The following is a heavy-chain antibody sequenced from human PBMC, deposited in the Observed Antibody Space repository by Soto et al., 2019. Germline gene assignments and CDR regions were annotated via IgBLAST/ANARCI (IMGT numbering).Heavy chain of an antibody. CDR1: GGSISSSSYY. J-gene: IGHJ4*02. CDR3: ARHNYGSGSTYFDY. V-gene: IGHV4-61*05. CDR2: IYYSGST. Sequence: TSETLSLTCTVSGGSISSSSYYWSWIRQPPGKGLEWIGYIYYSGSTNYNPSLKSRVTISVDTSKNQFSLKLNSMTAADTAVYYCARHNYGSGSTYFDYWGQGTLVTVSS. D-gene: IGHD3-10*01.